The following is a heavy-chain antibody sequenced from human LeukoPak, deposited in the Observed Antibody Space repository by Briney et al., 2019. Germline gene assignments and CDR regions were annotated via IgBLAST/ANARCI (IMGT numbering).Heavy chain of an antibody. D-gene: IGHD3-16*01. Sequence: GGSLRLSCAASGFTFSSYAMSWVRQAPGKGLEWVSAIGGSGGSTYYADSVKGRFTISRDNSKNTLYLQMNSLRAEDTAVYYCAKPTYYDYVWGQVTPYYFDYWGQGTLVTVSS. CDR1: GFTFSSYA. J-gene: IGHJ4*02. CDR3: AKPTYYDYVWGQVTPYYFDY. V-gene: IGHV3-23*01. CDR2: IGGSGGST.